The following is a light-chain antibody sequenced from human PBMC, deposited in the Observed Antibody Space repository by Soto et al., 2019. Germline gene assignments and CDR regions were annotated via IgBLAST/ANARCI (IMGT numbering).Light chain of an antibody. CDR2: GAS. J-gene: IGKJ3*01. CDR1: QSVTRSF. Sequence: EIVLTQSPGTLSLSPGERVTLSCRASQSVTRSFLAWYQQKPGQAPRLLINGASSRATGIADRFSGSGSGTDFTLTISRLEPEDFAVYYCHQYGSSPQAFGPGTKVDIK. V-gene: IGKV3-20*01. CDR3: HQYGSSPQA.